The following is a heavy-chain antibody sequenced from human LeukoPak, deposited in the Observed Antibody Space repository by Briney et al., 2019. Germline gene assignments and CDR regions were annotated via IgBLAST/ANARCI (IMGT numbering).Heavy chain of an antibody. CDR2: IYYSGST. Sequence: PSETLSLTCTVSGGSVSSSSYYWGWIRQPPGKGLEWIGSIYYSGSTYYNPSLKSRVTISVDTSKNQFSLKLSSVTAADTAVYYCARHGYPRYYGSGEPFDYWGQGTLVTVSS. CDR1: GGSVSSSSYY. D-gene: IGHD3-10*01. V-gene: IGHV4-39*01. CDR3: ARHGYPRYYGSGEPFDY. J-gene: IGHJ4*02.